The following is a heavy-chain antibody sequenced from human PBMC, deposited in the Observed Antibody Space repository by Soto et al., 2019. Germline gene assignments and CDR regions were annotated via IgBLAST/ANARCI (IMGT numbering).Heavy chain of an antibody. Sequence: VQLVESGGGVVQAGRSLRLSCAASGFTFSDYAMHWVRQAPGKGLEWVAVVSHDGRNTHYADSVKGRFTTSRDSSKNTVSLEMTSLRAEDTAVYYCAKGGRQWLVTSDFNYWGQGALVTVSS. D-gene: IGHD6-19*01. V-gene: IGHV3-30*18. CDR3: AKGGRQWLVTSDFNY. J-gene: IGHJ4*02. CDR2: VSHDGRNT. CDR1: GFTFSDYA.